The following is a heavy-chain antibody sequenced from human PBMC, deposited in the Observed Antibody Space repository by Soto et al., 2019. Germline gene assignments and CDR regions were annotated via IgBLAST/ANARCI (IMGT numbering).Heavy chain of an antibody. D-gene: IGHD2-15*01. CDR2: ISGSGGRT. CDR3: ARRECSGGSCHCDS. V-gene: IGHV3-23*01. J-gene: IGHJ4*02. Sequence: EVQLLESGGGLVQPGGSLRLSCAASGFTFSSYPMSWVRKAPGKGMEWVSAISGSGGRTYYADSVKVRFTISRDNSKNPLYLPMNSLRAEDTAVYYCARRECSGGSCHCDSWGQGTLVTVSS. CDR1: GFTFSSYP.